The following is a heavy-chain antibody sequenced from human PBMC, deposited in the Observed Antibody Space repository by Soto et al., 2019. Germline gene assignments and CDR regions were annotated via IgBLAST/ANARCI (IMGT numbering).Heavy chain of an antibody. D-gene: IGHD3-16*01. Sequence: GGSLRLSCTASGFTLSDYAVSWVRQAPGKGLEWVSTITSSALNTYYADSVKGRFTISRDNSKNTLFLQMNSLRVEDTAVYYCALLRAWYLDYWGQGTLVTV. CDR1: GFTLSDYA. J-gene: IGHJ4*02. CDR3: ALLRAWYLDY. V-gene: IGHV3-23*01. CDR2: ITSSALNT.